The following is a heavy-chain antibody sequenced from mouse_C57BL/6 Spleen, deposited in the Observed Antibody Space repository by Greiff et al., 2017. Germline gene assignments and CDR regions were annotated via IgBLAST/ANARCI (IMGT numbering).Heavy chain of an antibody. J-gene: IGHJ3*01. CDR1: GYTFTSYW. CDR2: IYPGSGST. Sequence: QVQLQQPGAELVKPGASVKMSCKASGYTFTSYWITWVKQRPGQGLKWIGAIYPGSGSTNYNEKFKSKATLTVDTSSSTAYMQLSSLTSEDSAVYYCARSDHYGSSLWFAYWGQGTLVTVSA. D-gene: IGHD1-1*01. V-gene: IGHV1-55*01. CDR3: ARSDHYGSSLWFAY.